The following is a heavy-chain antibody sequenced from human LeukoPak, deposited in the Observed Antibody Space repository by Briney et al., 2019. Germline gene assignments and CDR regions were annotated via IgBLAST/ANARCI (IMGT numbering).Heavy chain of an antibody. V-gene: IGHV1-3*01. CDR2: INAGNGNT. J-gene: IGHJ4*02. CDR3: TSRGVAAGTCRSSCYFDY. D-gene: IGHD6-13*01. CDR1: GYTFTSYA. Sequence: ASVKVSCTASGYTFTSYAMHWVRQAPGQRLEWMGWINAGNGNTKYSQKFQGRVTITRDTSASTAYMELSSLRSEDTAVYYCTSRGVAAGTCRSSCYFDYWGQGTLVTVSS.